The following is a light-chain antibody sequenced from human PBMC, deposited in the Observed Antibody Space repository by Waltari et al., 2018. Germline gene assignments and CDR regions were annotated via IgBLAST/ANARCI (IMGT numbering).Light chain of an antibody. CDR1: QSVTTN. J-gene: IGKJ2*01. V-gene: IGKV3-15*01. CDR2: GAS. CDR3: HQYNDGPPFN. Sequence: EIVMAQSPASLSVSPGERAIFSCRASQSVTTNVAWYQQKPGQPPRLLIYGASTRATDIPARFSGSGSGTEFTLTITSPQSEDVGVYYCHQYNDGPPFNFGQG.